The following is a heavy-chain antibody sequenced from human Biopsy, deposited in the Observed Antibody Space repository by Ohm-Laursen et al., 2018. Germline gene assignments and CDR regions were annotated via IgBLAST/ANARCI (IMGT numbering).Heavy chain of an antibody. D-gene: IGHD6-13*01. J-gene: IGHJ4*02. V-gene: IGHV3-33*06. CDR3: AKTRGEARAAANF. CDR1: GFTFSSYG. CDR2: IWYDGSDK. Sequence: SSLRLSCSASGFTFSSYGMHWVRQAPGKGLEWVALIWYDGSDKYYAGSVKGRFTISRDNSNNTLYLQMNSLRVDDTAVYYCAKTRGEARAAANFWGQGTLVTVSS.